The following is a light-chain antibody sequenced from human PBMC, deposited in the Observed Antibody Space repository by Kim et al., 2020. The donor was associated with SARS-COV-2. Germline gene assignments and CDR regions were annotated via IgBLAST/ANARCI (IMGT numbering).Light chain of an antibody. Sequence: GQSVTISCTGTSSAFGPYYYGSWYQQHPGKAPKLLIYDVTKRPSWVPDRFSGSKSGNTASLTVSGLQAEDEADYFCSSYAGNNIWVFGGGTKVTVL. V-gene: IGLV2-8*01. CDR2: DVT. CDR1: SSAFGPYYY. J-gene: IGLJ3*02. CDR3: SSYAGNNIWV.